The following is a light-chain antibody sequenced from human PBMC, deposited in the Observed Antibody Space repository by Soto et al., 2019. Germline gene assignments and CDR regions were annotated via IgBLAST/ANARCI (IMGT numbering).Light chain of an antibody. J-gene: IGLJ2*01. Sequence: QSALTQPPSASGSPGQSVTISCTGTSSDVGGYNYVSWYQQHPGKAPKLMIYEVSKRPSGVPDRFSGSKSGNTASLTVSVQQAEDEAYYCCSSYAGSNNLVFGGGTKLTVL. CDR3: SSYAGSNNLV. CDR2: EVS. CDR1: SSDVGGYNY. V-gene: IGLV2-8*01.